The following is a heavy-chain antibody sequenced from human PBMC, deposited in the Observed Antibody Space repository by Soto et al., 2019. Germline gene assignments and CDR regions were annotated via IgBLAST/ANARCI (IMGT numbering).Heavy chain of an antibody. CDR2: IYYSGST. J-gene: IGHJ5*02. CDR1: GGSISSSSYY. CDR3: ARGHMTTVGIHNWFDP. V-gene: IGHV4-39*01. D-gene: IGHD4-17*01. Sequence: PSETLSLTCTVSGGSISSSSYYWGWIRQPPGKGLEWIGSIYYSGSTYCNPSLKSRVTISVDTSKNQFSLKLSSVTAADTAVYYCARGHMTTVGIHNWFDPWGQGTLVTVSS.